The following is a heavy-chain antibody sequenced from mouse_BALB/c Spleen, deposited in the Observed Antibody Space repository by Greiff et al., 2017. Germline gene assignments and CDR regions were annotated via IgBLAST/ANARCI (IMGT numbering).Heavy chain of an antibody. CDR2: IDPENGDT. D-gene: IGHD1-2*01. V-gene: IGHV14-4*02. J-gene: IGHJ1*01. CDR3: ARGILRLRGWYFDV. CDR1: GFNIKDYY. Sequence: EVQLQQSGAELVRSGASVKLSCTASGFNIKDYYMHWVKQRPEQGLEWIGWIDPENGDTEYAPKFQGKATMTADKSSSTAYMQLSSLTSEDSAVYYCARGILRLRGWYFDVWGAGTTVTVSS.